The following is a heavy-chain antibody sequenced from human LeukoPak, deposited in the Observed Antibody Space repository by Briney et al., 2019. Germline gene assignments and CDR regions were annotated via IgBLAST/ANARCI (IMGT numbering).Heavy chain of an antibody. CDR3: ASKPAAGLSWFDP. Sequence: SETLSLTCAVYGGSFSGYYWSWIRQPPGKGLEWIGEINHSGSTNYNPSLKSRVTISVDTSKNQFSLKLSSVTAADTAVYYCASKPAAGLSWFDPWGQGTLVTVSS. V-gene: IGHV4-34*01. CDR1: GGSFSGYY. D-gene: IGHD2-2*01. J-gene: IGHJ5*02. CDR2: INHSGST.